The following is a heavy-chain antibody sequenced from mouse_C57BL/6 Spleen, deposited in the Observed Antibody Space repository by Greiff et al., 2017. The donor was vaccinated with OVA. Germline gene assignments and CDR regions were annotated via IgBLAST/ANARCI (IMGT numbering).Heavy chain of an antibody. CDR3: SSSYDYDGTSYYYAMDY. CDR1: GFSLTSYG. V-gene: IGHV2-2*01. Sequence: QVQLQQSGPGLVQPSQSLSITCTVSGFSLTSYGVHWVRQSPGKGLEWLGVIWSGGSTDYNAAFISRLSISKDNSKSQVFFKMNSLQADDTAIYYCSSSYDYDGTSYYYAMDYWGQGTSVTVSS. CDR2: IWSGGST. J-gene: IGHJ4*01. D-gene: IGHD2-4*01.